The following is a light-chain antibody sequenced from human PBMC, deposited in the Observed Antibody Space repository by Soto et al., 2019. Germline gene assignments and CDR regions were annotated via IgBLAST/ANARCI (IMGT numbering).Light chain of an antibody. CDR2: ENV. CDR1: ASNIGGYNL. CDR3: CSYVGATTYV. J-gene: IGLJ7*01. Sequence: QSALTQPASVSGSAGQSITITCTGSASNIGGYNLVSWYQHHAGKAPKVIIYENVKRPSGVSNRFSGSKSGTTASLTISGLHAEDEADYYCCSYVGATTYVFGGGTQLTVL. V-gene: IGLV2-23*01.